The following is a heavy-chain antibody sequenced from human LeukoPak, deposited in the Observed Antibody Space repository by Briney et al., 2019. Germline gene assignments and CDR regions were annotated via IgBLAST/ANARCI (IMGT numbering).Heavy chain of an antibody. J-gene: IGHJ5*02. CDR3: ARGYGDSPEGLDP. D-gene: IGHD4-17*01. Sequence: SETLSLTCTVSGVSISTDYWTWVRQPPGKRLEWIGYIHYSGSTTYNPSLKSRVSMSVDKSKNHFSLILTSVTAADTAVYYCARGYGDSPEGLDPWGQGTLVIVSS. V-gene: IGHV4-59*12. CDR2: IHYSGST. CDR1: GVSISTDY.